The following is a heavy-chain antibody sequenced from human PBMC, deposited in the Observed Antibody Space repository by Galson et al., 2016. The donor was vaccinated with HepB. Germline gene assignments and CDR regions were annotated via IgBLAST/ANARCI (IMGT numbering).Heavy chain of an antibody. CDR1: GFTFSGYA. CDR3: AKDFGPSGYYPIEF. V-gene: IGHV3-23*01. D-gene: IGHD3-22*01. Sequence: SLRLSCAASGFTFSGYAMSWVRQVPGKGLEWVATISGGGDSGGDRTYFAGSLKGRFTISRDNSKSTLYLQMNSLRAEDTAVYYCAKDFGPSGYYPIEFWGQGTLVTVSS. CDR2: ISGGGDSGGDRT. J-gene: IGHJ4*02.